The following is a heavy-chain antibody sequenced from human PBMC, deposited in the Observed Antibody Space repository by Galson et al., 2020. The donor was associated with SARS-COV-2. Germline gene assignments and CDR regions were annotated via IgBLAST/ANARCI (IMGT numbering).Heavy chain of an antibody. J-gene: IGHJ4*02. D-gene: IGHD3-10*01. CDR1: GVSISSGSYY. V-gene: IGHV4-31*03. CDR2: ISYRGSA. CDR3: ARASFPDSDGAGAYGR. Sequence: ASETLSLTCTVSGVSISSGSYYWTWIRQHPGKGLELIGYISYRGSAYYNPSLKSRATISVDTSENQFSPRLSSVTAADTAVYYCARASFPDSDGAGAYGRWGQGTLVTVSS.